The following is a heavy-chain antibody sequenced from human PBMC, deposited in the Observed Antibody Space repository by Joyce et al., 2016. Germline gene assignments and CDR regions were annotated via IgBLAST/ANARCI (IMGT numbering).Heavy chain of an antibody. D-gene: IGHD3-16*01. J-gene: IGHJ4*02. V-gene: IGHV3-15*01. CDR3: TTDQARWGFDY. CDR1: GITFSNAW. Sequence: EVQLVESGGGLVKPGGSLRLSCAASGITFSNAWMSWVRQAPGKVLEWVGRIKSKTDGGTTDYAAPVKGRFTISRDDSKNTLYLQMNSLKSEDTAVYYCTTDQARWGFDYWGQGTLVTVSS. CDR2: IKSKTDGGTT.